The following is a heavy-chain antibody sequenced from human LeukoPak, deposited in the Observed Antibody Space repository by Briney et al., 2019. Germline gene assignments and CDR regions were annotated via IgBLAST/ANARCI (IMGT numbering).Heavy chain of an antibody. D-gene: IGHD3-22*01. CDR3: AREGPDSSGYYPYYFDY. Sequence: PSETLSLTCTVSGGSTSSYYWSWIRQPAGKGLEWIGRIYTSGSTNYNPSLKSRVTMSVHTSKNQFSLKLSSVTAADTAVYYCAREGPDSSGYYPYYFDYWGQGTLVTVSS. V-gene: IGHV4-4*07. CDR2: IYTSGST. J-gene: IGHJ4*02. CDR1: GGSTSSYY.